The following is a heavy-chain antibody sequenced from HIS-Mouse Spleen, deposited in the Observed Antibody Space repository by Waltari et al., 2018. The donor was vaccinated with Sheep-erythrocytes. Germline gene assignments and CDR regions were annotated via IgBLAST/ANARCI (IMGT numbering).Heavy chain of an antibody. D-gene: IGHD1-26*01. J-gene: IGHJ4*02. CDR2: ISGSSSYK. V-gene: IGHV3-21*01. CDR1: GFTFSSYS. CDR3: ARVASGATFDY. Sequence: EVQLVESGGGLVKPGGSLRLSCAASGFTFSSYSMNWVRQAPGKGLGGFSSISGSSSYKYDADSVKGRFTISGDNARNSLYLQMHSLRAEDTAVYYCARVASGATFDYWGQGTLVTVSS.